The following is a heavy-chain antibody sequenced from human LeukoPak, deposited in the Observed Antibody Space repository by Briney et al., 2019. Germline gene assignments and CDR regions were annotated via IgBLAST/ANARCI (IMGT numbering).Heavy chain of an antibody. CDR2: ISGSGGST. Sequence: GGSLRLSCAASGFTFSSYAKSWVRQAPGKGLEWVSAISGSGGSTYYADSVKGRFTISRDNSKNTLYLQMNSLRAEDTAVYYCAKGSLTYYYDSSGLGYFDYWGQGTLVTVSS. CDR1: GFTFSSYA. CDR3: AKGSLTYYYDSSGLGYFDY. D-gene: IGHD3-22*01. J-gene: IGHJ4*02. V-gene: IGHV3-23*01.